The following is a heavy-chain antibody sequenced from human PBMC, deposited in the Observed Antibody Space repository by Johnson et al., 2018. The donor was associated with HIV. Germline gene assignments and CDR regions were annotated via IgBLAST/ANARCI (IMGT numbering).Heavy chain of an antibody. CDR2: ISYDGSNK. CDR1: GFTFSSYA. CDR3: ARGRGSYSSSSPLPHDAFDI. Sequence: VQLVESGGGVVQPGRSLRLSCAASGFTFSSYAMHWVRQAPGKGLEWVAVISYDGSNKYYADSVKGRFTISRDNSKNTLYLQMNSLRAEDTAVYYCARGRGSYSSSSPLPHDAFDIWGQGTMVTVSS. V-gene: IGHV3-30*04. J-gene: IGHJ3*02. D-gene: IGHD6-6*01.